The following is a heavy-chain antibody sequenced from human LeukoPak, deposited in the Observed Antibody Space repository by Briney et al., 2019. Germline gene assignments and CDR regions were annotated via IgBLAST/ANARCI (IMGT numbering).Heavy chain of an antibody. J-gene: IGHJ4*02. CDR2: IYYSGST. Sequence: PSETLSLTCTVSGGSISSGSYYWGWIRQPPGKGLEWIGSIYYSGSTYYNPSLKSRVTISVDTSKNQFSLKLSSVTAADTAVYYCARRGGEDIVVVPAAMALPFDYWGQGTLVTVSS. CDR3: ARRGGEDIVVVPAAMALPFDY. D-gene: IGHD2-2*01. V-gene: IGHV4-39*01. CDR1: GGSISSGSYY.